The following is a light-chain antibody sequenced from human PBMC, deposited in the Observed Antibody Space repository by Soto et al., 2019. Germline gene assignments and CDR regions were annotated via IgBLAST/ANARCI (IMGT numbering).Light chain of an antibody. CDR2: AAS. CDR1: HSVSSY. V-gene: IGKV3-20*01. Sequence: EAALTQSPATLSLSPGERDTLPCRASHSVSSYLAWYQQKPGQAPRLLIFAASSRETGIPDRFSGSGSGTDFTLTISRLEPGDFAVYYCQHSASSSRTFGQGTKVAIK. J-gene: IGKJ1*01. CDR3: QHSASSSRT.